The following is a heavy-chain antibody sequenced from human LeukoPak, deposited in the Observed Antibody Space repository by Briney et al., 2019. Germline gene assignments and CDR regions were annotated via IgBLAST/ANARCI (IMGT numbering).Heavy chain of an antibody. Sequence: GGSLRLSCAASGFTFSSYGMHWVRQAPGKGLEWVAVIWYDGGNKYYADSVKGRFTISRDNSKNTLYLQMNSLRAEDTAVYYCARDGLIVVVPAATQGWFDPWGQGTLVTVSS. V-gene: IGHV3-33*01. J-gene: IGHJ5*02. CDR2: IWYDGGNK. D-gene: IGHD2-2*01. CDR3: ARDGLIVVVPAATQGWFDP. CDR1: GFTFSSYG.